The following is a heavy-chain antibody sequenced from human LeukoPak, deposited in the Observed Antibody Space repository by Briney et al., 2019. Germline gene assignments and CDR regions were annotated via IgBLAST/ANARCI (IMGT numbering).Heavy chain of an antibody. V-gene: IGHV3-33*01. J-gene: IGHJ4*02. CDR3: ARDSLPMAVTGPFDH. CDR1: GFNFSNG. D-gene: IGHD6-19*01. CDR2: IWFDGSNI. Sequence: QPGGSLRLSCAASGFNFSNGMHWVRQAPGEGLEWVTSIWFDGSNIHYADSVKGRVIISRDNSKSALYLQMNSLRAEDTAIYYCARDSLPMAVTGPFDHWGQGALVTVPS.